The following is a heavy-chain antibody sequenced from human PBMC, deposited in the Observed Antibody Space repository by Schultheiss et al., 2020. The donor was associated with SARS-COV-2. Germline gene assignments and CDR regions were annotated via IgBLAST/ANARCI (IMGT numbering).Heavy chain of an antibody. CDR1: GGSISSYY. Sequence: SQTLSLTCTVSGGSISSYYWSWIRQPPGKGLEWIGYIYYSGSTNYNPSLKSRVTISVDTSKNQFSLKLSSVTAADTAVYYCARGHPFNCTNGVCYLPGFDYWGQGTLVTVSS. V-gene: IGHV4-59*12. CDR2: IYYSGST. J-gene: IGHJ4*02. CDR3: ARGHPFNCTNGVCYLPGFDY. D-gene: IGHD2-8*01.